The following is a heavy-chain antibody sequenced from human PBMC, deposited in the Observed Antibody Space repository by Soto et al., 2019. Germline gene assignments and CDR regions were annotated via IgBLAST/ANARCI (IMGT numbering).Heavy chain of an antibody. CDR2: IVVGSGNT. CDR1: GFTFTSSA. D-gene: IGHD2-2*01. CDR3: AATGYCSSTSCYANWFDP. V-gene: IGHV1-58*01. J-gene: IGHJ5*02. Sequence: ASVKVSCKASGFTFTSSAVQWVRQARGQRLEWIGWIVVGSGNTNYAQKFQERVTITRDMSTGTAYMELSSLRSEDTAVYYCAATGYCSSTSCYANWFDPWGQGTLVTVSS.